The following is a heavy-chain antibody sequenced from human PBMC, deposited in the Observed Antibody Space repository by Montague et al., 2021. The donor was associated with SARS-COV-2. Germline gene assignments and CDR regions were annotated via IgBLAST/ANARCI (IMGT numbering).Heavy chain of an antibody. J-gene: IGHJ4*02. D-gene: IGHD3-10*01. Sequence: SETLSLTCSVSGGSMSSYHWVWIRQPPGKGLEWIGYVSYRGSTTYNLSLNSRVTISLDTSRNRFSLRVTSVTAADTAVYYCARDVRYYYDQWGQGILVTVSS. CDR1: GGSMSSYH. CDR3: ARDVRYYYDQ. V-gene: IGHV4-59*01. CDR2: VSYRGST.